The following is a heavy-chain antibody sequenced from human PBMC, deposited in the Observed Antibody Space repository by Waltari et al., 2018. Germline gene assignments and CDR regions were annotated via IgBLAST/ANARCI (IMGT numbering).Heavy chain of an antibody. CDR3: ARPSRGIQPFDY. V-gene: IGHV4-39*01. CDR2: IYNFGNT. J-gene: IGHJ4*02. D-gene: IGHD3-10*01. CDR1: GGSISSSSYY. Sequence: QLQLQESGPGLVKPSETLSLTCNVSGGSISSSSYYWGWGRQPPGKGLEWIGSIYNFGNTFYNPSLSSRVTISMDTPNNQFSLKLSSVTAADTAVYYCARPSRGIQPFDYWGPGTLVTVSS.